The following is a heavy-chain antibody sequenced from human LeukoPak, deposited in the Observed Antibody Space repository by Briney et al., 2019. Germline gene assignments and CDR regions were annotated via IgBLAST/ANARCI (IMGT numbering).Heavy chain of an antibody. D-gene: IGHD6-19*01. J-gene: IGHJ4*02. CDR3: ARGTVTVAGFAFDY. Sequence: PGGSLRLSCAASGFTVSSNYMSWVRQAPGKGLEWVSVIYSGGSTYYADSVKGRFTISRDNSKNTLYLQMNSLRAEDTAVYYCARGTVTVAGFAFDYWGRGTLVTVSS. CDR1: GFTVSSNY. CDR2: IYSGGST. V-gene: IGHV3-53*01.